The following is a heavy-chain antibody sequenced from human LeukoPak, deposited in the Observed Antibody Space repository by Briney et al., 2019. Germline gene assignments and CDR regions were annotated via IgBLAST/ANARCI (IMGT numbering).Heavy chain of an antibody. J-gene: IGHJ4*02. CDR2: IIPIFGTA. CDR3: ARDAYSSSWYSGPPDY. Sequence: ASVKVSCKASGGTFSSYAISWVRQAPGQGLEWMGGIIPIFGTANYAQKFQGRVTITADESTSTAYMELSSLRSEDTAVYYCARDAYSSSWYSGPPDYWGQGTLVIVSS. V-gene: IGHV1-69*13. CDR1: GGTFSSYA. D-gene: IGHD6-13*01.